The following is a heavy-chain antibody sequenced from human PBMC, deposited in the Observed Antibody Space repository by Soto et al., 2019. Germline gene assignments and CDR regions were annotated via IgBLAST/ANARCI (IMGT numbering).Heavy chain of an antibody. J-gene: IGHJ3*02. CDR1: GFTFSSYG. V-gene: IGHV3-30*18. Sequence: QVQLVESGGGVVQPGRSLRLSCAASGFTFSSYGMHWVRQAPGKGLEWVAVISYDGSNKYYADSVKGRFTISRDNSKNTLYLHMNSLRAEDTAVYYCAKVYGDYLSSDAFDIWGEGTMVTVSS. D-gene: IGHD4-17*01. CDR3: AKVYGDYLSSDAFDI. CDR2: ISYDGSNK.